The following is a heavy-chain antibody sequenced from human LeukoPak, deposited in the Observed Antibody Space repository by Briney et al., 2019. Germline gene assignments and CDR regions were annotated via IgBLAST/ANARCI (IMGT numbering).Heavy chain of an antibody. J-gene: IGHJ5*02. Sequence: PSETLSLTCAVSGYSISSSNWWGWIRPPPGKGLEWIGYIYYSGSTYYNPSLKSRVTMSVDTSKNQFSLKLSSVTAVDTAVYYCARMVVVGHNWFDPWGQGTLVTVSS. CDR1: GYSISSSNW. CDR3: ARMVVVGHNWFDP. V-gene: IGHV4-28*01. CDR2: IYYSGST. D-gene: IGHD3-22*01.